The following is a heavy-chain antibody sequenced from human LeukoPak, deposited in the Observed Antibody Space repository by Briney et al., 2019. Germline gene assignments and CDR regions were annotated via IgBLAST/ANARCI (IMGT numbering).Heavy chain of an antibody. J-gene: IGHJ4*02. Sequence: GRSLRLSCAASGFTFDDYAMHWVRQAPGKGLEWVSGISRNSGSIGYADSVKGRFTISRDNAKNSLYLQMNSLRAEDTAVYYCAKEGDFWSGSFDYWGQGALVTVSS. CDR3: AKEGDFWSGSFDY. CDR1: GFTFDDYA. CDR2: ISRNSGSI. D-gene: IGHD3-3*01. V-gene: IGHV3-9*01.